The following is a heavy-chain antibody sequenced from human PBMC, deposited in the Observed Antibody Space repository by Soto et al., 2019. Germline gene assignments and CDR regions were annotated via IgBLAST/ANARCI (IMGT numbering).Heavy chain of an antibody. CDR3: ARIKLVEWFFINVDVYDMDV. V-gene: IGHV3-48*02. Sequence: PGGSLRLSCAASGFTFSSYAMSWVRQAPGKGLEWVSFISSDSRTIYYGDSVKGRFTVSRDNARNSVSLQMDSLRDEDTAVYYCARIKLVEWFFINVDVYDMDVWGQGTPVTV. CDR2: ISSDSRTI. D-gene: IGHD3-3*01. J-gene: IGHJ6*02. CDR1: GFTFSSYA.